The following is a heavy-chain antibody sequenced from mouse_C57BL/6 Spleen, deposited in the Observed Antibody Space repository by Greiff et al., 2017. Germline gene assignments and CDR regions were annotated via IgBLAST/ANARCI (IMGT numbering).Heavy chain of an antibody. CDR3: ARRGIYGSSPYWYFDV. J-gene: IGHJ1*03. CDR1: GYTFTSYW. CDR2: IYPSDSET. D-gene: IGHD1-1*01. Sequence: QVQLQQPGAELVRPGSSVKLSCKASGYTFTSYWMDWVKQRPGQGLEWIGNIYPSDSETHYNQKFKDKATLTVDKSSSTAYMQLSSLTSEDSAVYYWARRGIYGSSPYWYFDVWGTGTTVTVSS. V-gene: IGHV1-61*01.